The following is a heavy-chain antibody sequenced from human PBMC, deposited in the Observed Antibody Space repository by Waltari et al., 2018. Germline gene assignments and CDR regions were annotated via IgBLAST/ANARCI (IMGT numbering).Heavy chain of an antibody. D-gene: IGHD6-19*01. V-gene: IGHV1-69*05. CDR1: GGTFSSYA. Sequence: QVQLVQSGAEVKKPGSSVKVSCKASGGTFSSYAISWVRQAPGQGREWMGGIIPIFGTANYAQKFQGRVTLTTDESTSTAYMELSSLRSEDTAVYYCARVEAVAGTAYYYYYMDVWGKGTTVTVSS. J-gene: IGHJ6*03. CDR3: ARVEAVAGTAYYYYYMDV. CDR2: IIPIFGTA.